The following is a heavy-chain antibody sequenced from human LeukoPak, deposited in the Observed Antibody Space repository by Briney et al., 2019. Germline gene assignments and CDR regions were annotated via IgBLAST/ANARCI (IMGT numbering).Heavy chain of an antibody. J-gene: IGHJ4*02. CDR1: GLSFSSYT. V-gene: IGHV3-23*01. D-gene: IGHD3-16*02. Sequence: GGSLRLSCAPSGLSFSSYTIHWVRQAPGKGLEWVSAISGSGGSTYYADSVKGRFTISRDNSKNTLYLQMNSLRAEDTAVYYCAKDSQYDYVWGSYRSTHFDYWGQGTLVTVSS. CDR2: ISGSGGST. CDR3: AKDSQYDYVWGSYRSTHFDY.